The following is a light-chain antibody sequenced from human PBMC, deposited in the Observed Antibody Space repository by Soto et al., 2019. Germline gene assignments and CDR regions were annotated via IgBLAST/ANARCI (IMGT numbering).Light chain of an antibody. Sequence: DIPMTQSPSPLPASVGDRVTITCRASQSISNWLAWYQQKPGKAPKLLIYKASSLESGVPSRFSGSGSGTEFTLTISSLQPDDFATYYCQQYNPYSPYTFGQGTKVDIK. J-gene: IGKJ2*01. CDR2: KAS. V-gene: IGKV1-5*03. CDR3: QQYNPYSPYT. CDR1: QSISNW.